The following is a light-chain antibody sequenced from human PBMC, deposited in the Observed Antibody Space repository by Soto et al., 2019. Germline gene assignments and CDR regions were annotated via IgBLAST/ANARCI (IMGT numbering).Light chain of an antibody. CDR2: GAS. CDR3: QQYGSSPS. J-gene: IGKJ1*01. V-gene: IGKV3-20*01. CDR1: QSVSSSY. Sequence: EIVLTQSPGTLSLSPGERATLSCRASQSVSSSYLAWYQQKPGQAPRLLIYGASSRATGIPDRCSGSGSGTDFTLTISGLEPEDFAVYCCQQYGSSPSFGQGTKVEIK.